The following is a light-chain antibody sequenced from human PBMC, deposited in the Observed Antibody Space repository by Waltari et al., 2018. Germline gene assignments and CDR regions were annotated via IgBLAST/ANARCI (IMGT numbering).Light chain of an antibody. CDR1: QAINGY. CDR2: GAS. CDR3: QQSYTTPLT. V-gene: IGKV1-39*01. Sequence: DIQVTQSPSSLSAPVGDRVTITCRTSQAINGYLHWYQQKPGKGPKNLIYGASNWQRGVPSRFSGSGSGTDFTLTISSLQPEDFATYYCQQSYTTPLTFGGGTKVEIK. J-gene: IGKJ4*01.